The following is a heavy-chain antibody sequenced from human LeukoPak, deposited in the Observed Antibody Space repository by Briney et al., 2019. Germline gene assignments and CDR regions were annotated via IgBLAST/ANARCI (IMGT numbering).Heavy chain of an antibody. CDR3: ARTTVGTALFDY. Sequence: GGSLRLSCAASGFTLSNAWMSWVRQAPGKGLEWVGRTRNTGQTYTTEYAASVKGRFTISGDDSKNSLYLQMNSLKTDDTAVYYCARTTVGTALFDYWGQGTLVTVSS. D-gene: IGHD2-21*02. CDR1: GFTLSNAW. CDR2: TRNTGQTYTT. J-gene: IGHJ4*02. V-gene: IGHV3-72*01.